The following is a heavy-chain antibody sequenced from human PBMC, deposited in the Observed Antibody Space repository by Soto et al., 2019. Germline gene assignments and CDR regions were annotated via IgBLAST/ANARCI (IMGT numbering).Heavy chain of an antibody. D-gene: IGHD3-22*01. CDR2: ISYDGSNK. V-gene: IGHV3-30-3*01. CDR3: ARDNLSYYDSSGSIPAYFDY. CDR1: GFTFSSYA. Sequence: HPAGSLRLSCAASGFTFSSYAMHWVRQAPGKGLEWVAVISYDGSNKYYADSVKGRFTISRDNSKNTLYLQMNSLRAEDTAVYYCARDNLSYYDSSGSIPAYFDYWGQGTLVTVSS. J-gene: IGHJ4*02.